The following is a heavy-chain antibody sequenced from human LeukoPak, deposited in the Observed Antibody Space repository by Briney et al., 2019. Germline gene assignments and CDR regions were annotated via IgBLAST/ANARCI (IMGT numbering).Heavy chain of an antibody. CDR3: ARRGGYGDYSGPGRSYWYFDL. J-gene: IGHJ2*01. Sequence: SETLSLTCTVSGGSISSYYWSWIRQPPGKGLEWIGYIYYSGSTNYNPSLESRVTISVDTSKNQFSLKLSSVTAADTAVYYCARRGGYGDYSGPGRSYWYFDLWGRGTLVTVSS. CDR1: GGSISSYY. V-gene: IGHV4-59*08. D-gene: IGHD4-17*01. CDR2: IYYSGST.